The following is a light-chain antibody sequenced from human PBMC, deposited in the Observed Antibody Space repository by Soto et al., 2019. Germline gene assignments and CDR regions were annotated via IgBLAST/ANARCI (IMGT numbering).Light chain of an antibody. CDR1: QGISSY. V-gene: IGKV1-8*01. CDR2: AAS. J-gene: IGKJ1*01. CDR3: QQYYSYVVT. Sequence: AIRMTQSPSSFSSSTGYRFTVTCRASQGISSYLAWYQQKPGKAPKLLIYAASTLQSGVPSRFSGSGSGTDFTLTISCPQSEDFATYYCQQYYSYVVTFGQGTKVDIK.